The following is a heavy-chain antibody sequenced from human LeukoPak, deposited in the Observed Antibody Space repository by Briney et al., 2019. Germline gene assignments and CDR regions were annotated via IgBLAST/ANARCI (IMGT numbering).Heavy chain of an antibody. V-gene: IGHV3-48*02. CDR3: ARFCSGGSCYPGDY. Sequence: PGGSLRLSCAASGFTFSSYSMNWVRQAPGKGLEWVSYISSSSSTIYYADSVKGRFTISRDNAKNSLYLQMNSLRDEDTAVYYCARFCSGGSCYPGDYWGQGTLVTVSS. D-gene: IGHD2-15*01. J-gene: IGHJ4*02. CDR2: ISSSSSTI. CDR1: GFTFSSYS.